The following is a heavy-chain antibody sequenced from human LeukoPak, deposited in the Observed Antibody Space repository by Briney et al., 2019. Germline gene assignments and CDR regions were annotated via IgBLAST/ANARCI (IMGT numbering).Heavy chain of an antibody. J-gene: IGHJ4*02. D-gene: IGHD7-27*01. V-gene: IGHV3-23*01. CDR2: ISPVGGGT. CDR3: AQDIAWGAFEH. CDR1: GFTFSSYS. Sequence: GGSLRLSCAASGFTFSSYSMNWVRQAPGKGLEWVSGISPVGGGTYYADSVKGRFTISRDDSKKTLSLQMNSLRVEDTAVYYCAQDIAWGAFEHWGQGILVTVSS.